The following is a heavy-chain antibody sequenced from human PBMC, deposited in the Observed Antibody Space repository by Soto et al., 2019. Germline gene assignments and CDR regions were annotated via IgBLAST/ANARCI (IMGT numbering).Heavy chain of an antibody. Sequence: QVQLQESGPGLVKPSRTLSLTCTVSGGSISSGGYYWSWIRQHPGKGLEWIGYIFYSGSTFYNPSLKSRIAISVDTSKNQFSLKLSSVTAADTAVYYCARAPGDYFDYWGQGTLVTVSS. CDR1: GGSISSGGYY. CDR3: ARAPGDYFDY. V-gene: IGHV4-31*03. J-gene: IGHJ4*02. CDR2: IFYSGST.